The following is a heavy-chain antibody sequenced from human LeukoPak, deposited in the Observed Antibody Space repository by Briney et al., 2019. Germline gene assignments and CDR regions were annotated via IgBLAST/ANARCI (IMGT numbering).Heavy chain of an antibody. Sequence: PSETLSLTCTVSGGSISTYYWSWIRQPPGKGLEWIGYLYYSGSTNHRPSLKSRVTISVDTSQNQFSLKLSSVTAADTAVYYCARQSSGWYPIEYWGQGTLVTVSP. J-gene: IGHJ4*02. CDR3: ARQSSGWYPIEY. CDR2: LYYSGST. D-gene: IGHD6-19*01. V-gene: IGHV4-59*08. CDR1: GGSISTYY.